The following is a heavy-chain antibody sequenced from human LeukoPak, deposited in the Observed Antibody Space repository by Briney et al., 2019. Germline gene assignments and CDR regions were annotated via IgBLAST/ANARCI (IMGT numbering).Heavy chain of an antibody. D-gene: IGHD2-8*01. Sequence: SQALSLTCTVSGGSISSGGYYWSWIRQHPGKGLEWIGRIDSSGNTNYNPSLKSRVTMSLDTSKTQFSLKLSSVTAADTAVYYCAREALPKGVWRVGWFDPWGQGTLVTVFS. J-gene: IGHJ5*02. CDR2: IDSSGNT. V-gene: IGHV4-61*02. CDR1: GGSISSGGYY. CDR3: AREALPKGVWRVGWFDP.